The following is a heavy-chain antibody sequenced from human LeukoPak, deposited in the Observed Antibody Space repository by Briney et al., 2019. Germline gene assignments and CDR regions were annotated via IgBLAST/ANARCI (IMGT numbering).Heavy chain of an antibody. D-gene: IGHD2-15*01. V-gene: IGHV4-59*01. J-gene: IGHJ5*02. CDR3: AKGLQRVVAATAFWFDP. CDR1: GSSISSYY. CDR2: IYYTGST. Sequence: SETLSLTCTISGSSISSYYWSWIRQPPGKGLEWIGYIYYTGSTNYNPSLKSRVTISLDTSKNQFSLKLSSVTAADTAVYYCAKGLQRVVAATAFWFDPWGQGTLVSVSS.